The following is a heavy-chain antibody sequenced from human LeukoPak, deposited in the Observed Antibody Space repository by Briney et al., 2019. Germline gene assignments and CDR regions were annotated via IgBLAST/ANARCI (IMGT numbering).Heavy chain of an antibody. J-gene: IGHJ4*02. Sequence: ASVKVSCKASGYTFTSYDINWVRQATGQGLEWMGWMNPNSGNTGYAQKFQGRVTMTRNTSISTAYMELSSLRSEDTAVYYCARGALGRGGSRYYNFIDYWGQGTLVTVSS. D-gene: IGHD1-1*01. V-gene: IGHV1-8*01. CDR1: GYTFTSYD. CDR2: MNPNSGNT. CDR3: ARGALGRGGSRYYNFIDY.